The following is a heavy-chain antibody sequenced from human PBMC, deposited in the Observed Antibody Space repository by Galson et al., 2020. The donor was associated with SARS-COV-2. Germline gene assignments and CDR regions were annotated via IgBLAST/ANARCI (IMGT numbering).Heavy chain of an antibody. V-gene: IGHV3-48*02. CDR1: RFTLSSYN. D-gene: IGHD6-13*01. Sequence: AGESLRLSCAASRFTLSSYNINWVRHPPGKGQEWVSFITSSSTTYYADSVKGRFTISRDNDKNSLYLQMSGLRDDDTALYYCSRGLSSIWPFSDFWGQGALVTVSS. CDR3: SRGLSSIWPFSDF. CDR2: ITSSSTT. J-gene: IGHJ4*02.